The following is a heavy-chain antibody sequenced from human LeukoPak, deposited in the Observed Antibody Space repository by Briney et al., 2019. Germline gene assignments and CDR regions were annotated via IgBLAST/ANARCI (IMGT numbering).Heavy chain of an antibody. Sequence: PSETLSLTCAVYGGSFSGYYWSWIRQPPGKGLEWIGEINHSGSTNYNPSLKSRVTISVDTSKNQFSLKLSSVTAADTAVYYCARGGYDYIWGSYRYNWFDPWGQGTLVTVSS. V-gene: IGHV4-34*01. CDR2: INHSGST. CDR3: ARGGYDYIWGSYRYNWFDP. CDR1: GGSFSGYY. J-gene: IGHJ5*02. D-gene: IGHD3-16*02.